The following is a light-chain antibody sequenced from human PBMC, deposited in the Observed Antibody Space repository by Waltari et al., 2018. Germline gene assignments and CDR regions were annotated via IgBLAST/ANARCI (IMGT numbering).Light chain of an antibody. Sequence: DIQMTQSPSSVSASVGDRVTITCQASQDISDYLNWYQQKPGKAPQLLIYDASKLRTGVPSRFSGSGSGTDFTFTISSLQPDDIATYYCQQYENDPPYTFGQWTKLEIK. CDR2: DAS. CDR1: QDISDY. CDR3: QQYENDPPYT. J-gene: IGKJ2*01. V-gene: IGKV1-33*01.